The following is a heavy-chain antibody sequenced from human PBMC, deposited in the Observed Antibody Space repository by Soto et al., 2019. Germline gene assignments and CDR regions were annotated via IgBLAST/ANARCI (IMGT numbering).Heavy chain of an antibody. Sequence: PSETLSLTCAVSGGSFRGYFWSWIRQSPDKGLEWIGEINDSGSTYYNPSFKSRLTISVDTSKSQISLTLTSVTAADSVVYYCRGGDFWGQGTRVTVSS. D-gene: IGHD3-10*01. V-gene: IGHV4-34*01. CDR1: GGSFRGYF. CDR3: RGGDF. J-gene: IGHJ4*02. CDR2: INDSGST.